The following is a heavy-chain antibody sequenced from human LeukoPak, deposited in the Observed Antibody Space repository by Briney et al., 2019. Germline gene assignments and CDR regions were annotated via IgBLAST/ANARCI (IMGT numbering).Heavy chain of an antibody. J-gene: IGHJ5*02. CDR1: GFTFSSYS. Sequence: SGGSLRLSCAASGFTFSSYSMTWVRQAPGKGLEWVSSISSSSSYIYYADSVKGRFTISRDNAKNSLYLQMNSLRAEDTAVYYCASGFYCGGDCYSVDWFDPWGQGTLVTVSS. V-gene: IGHV3-21*01. CDR2: ISSSSSYI. CDR3: ASGFYCGGDCYSVDWFDP. D-gene: IGHD2-21*02.